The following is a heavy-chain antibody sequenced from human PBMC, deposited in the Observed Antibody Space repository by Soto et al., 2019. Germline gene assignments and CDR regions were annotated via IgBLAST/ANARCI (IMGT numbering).Heavy chain of an antibody. CDR2: ISYDGSNK. D-gene: IGHD3-10*01. CDR3: AGDTRFNRGSGSYLHAFDI. J-gene: IGHJ3*02. Sequence: GGSLRLSCAASGFTFSSYAMHWVRQAPGKGLEWVAVISYDGSNKYYADSVKGRFTISRDNSKNTLYLQMNSLRAEDTAVYYCAGDTRFNRGSGSYLHAFDIWGQGTMVTVSS. V-gene: IGHV3-30-3*01. CDR1: GFTFSSYA.